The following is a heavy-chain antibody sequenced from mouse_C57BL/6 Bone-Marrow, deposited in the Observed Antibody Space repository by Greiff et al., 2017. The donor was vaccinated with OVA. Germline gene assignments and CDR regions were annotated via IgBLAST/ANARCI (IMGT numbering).Heavy chain of an antibody. V-gene: IGHV1-31*01. CDR3: ARGVREEDYAMDY. Sequence: EVQLQESGPELVKPGASVKVSCKASGYSFTGYSMHWVKQSHGNILDWIGYIYPYNGVSSYNQKFKGKATLTVDKSSSTTYMELRSLTSEDSAVYYCARGVREEDYAMDYWGQGTSVTVSS. J-gene: IGHJ4*01. CDR2: IYPYNGVS. D-gene: IGHD2-14*01. CDR1: GYSFTGYS.